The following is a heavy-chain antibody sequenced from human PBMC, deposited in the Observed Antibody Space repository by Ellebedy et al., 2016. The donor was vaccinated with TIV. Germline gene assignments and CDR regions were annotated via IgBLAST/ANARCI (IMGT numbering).Heavy chain of an antibody. J-gene: IGHJ5*02. CDR3: ARYISEYTSSWFNWFEP. Sequence: AASVKVSCKASGYTFTSYGITWVRQAPGQGLERMGWISVHNGDTNYAQKFQGRVTMTRDTSISTAYMELSRLKSDDTAVYYCARYISEYTSSWFNWFEPWGQGTLVTVSS. CDR2: ISVHNGDT. CDR1: GYTFTSYG. V-gene: IGHV1-2*02. D-gene: IGHD6-13*01.